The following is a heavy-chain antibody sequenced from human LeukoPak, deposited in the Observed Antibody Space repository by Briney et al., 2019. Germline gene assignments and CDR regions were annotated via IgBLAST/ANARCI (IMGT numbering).Heavy chain of an antibody. V-gene: IGHV3-48*02. CDR1: GFTFSSYS. Sequence: GGCLRLSCAASGFTFSSYSINWVRQAPGKGLEWGSYIRPTSSDIFYAESVKGRFTISRENARNPLYLQMNSLRDEDTALYYCARAAYASSPDYWGQGTLATVSS. CDR3: ARAAYASSPDY. D-gene: IGHD6-13*01. CDR2: IRPTSSDI. J-gene: IGHJ4*02.